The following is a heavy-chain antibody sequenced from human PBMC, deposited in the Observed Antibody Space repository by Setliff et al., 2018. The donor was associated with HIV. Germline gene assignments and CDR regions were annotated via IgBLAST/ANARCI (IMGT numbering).Heavy chain of an antibody. Sequence: PSETLSLTCNVLGASINGGRFYWGWIRQPPGKALEWLGSVFHSGSDYYNPSLESRVIISVDTSRNHFSLTLNSVTAADTAIYYCARTNKAAPASAGFDVWGQGTMVTVSS. D-gene: IGHD6-25*01. V-gene: IGHV4-39*02. CDR3: ARTNKAAPASAGFDV. CDR1: GASINGGRFY. J-gene: IGHJ3*01. CDR2: VFHSGSD.